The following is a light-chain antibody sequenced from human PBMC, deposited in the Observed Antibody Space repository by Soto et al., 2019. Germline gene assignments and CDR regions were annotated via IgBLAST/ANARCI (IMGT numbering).Light chain of an antibody. Sequence: VLTQSPGTLSLSPGERATLSFRASQSVSTSVGWYQQKPGQAPRLLIYGASNRATGIPDRFSGSGSGTDFTLTISRLEPEDFAVYYCQQYDRSPRTFGQGTKVDIK. CDR2: GAS. CDR3: QQYDRSPRT. V-gene: IGKV3-20*01. J-gene: IGKJ1*01. CDR1: QSVSTS.